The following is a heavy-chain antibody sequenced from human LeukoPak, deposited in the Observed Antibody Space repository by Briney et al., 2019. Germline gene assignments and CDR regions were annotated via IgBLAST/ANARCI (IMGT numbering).Heavy chain of an antibody. D-gene: IGHD4-17*01. Sequence: PGGCLRLSCAASGFTFSSYGMHWVRQAPGKGLEGVAFIRYDGSNKYYADSVKGRFTISRHNSKNTLYLQMNSLRAEDTAVYYCAKDAMTTSSRGGGRQEEGGFDCWGQGTLVTVSS. CDR2: IRYDGSNK. V-gene: IGHV3-30*02. J-gene: IGHJ4*02. CDR1: GFTFSSYG. CDR3: AKDAMTTSSRGGGRQEEGGFDC.